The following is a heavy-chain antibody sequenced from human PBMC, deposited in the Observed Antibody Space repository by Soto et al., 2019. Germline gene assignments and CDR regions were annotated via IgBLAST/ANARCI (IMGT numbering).Heavy chain of an antibody. V-gene: IGHV1-46*03. CDR3: ARGLKTGWSSDF. CDR1: GYTFTNNH. D-gene: IGHD6-19*01. Sequence: QVQLVQSGAEVKKPGASVKVSCKASGYTFTNNHMHWVRQAPGQGLEWMAIIDPNGGSTTYAQKFQGRITVTRDTSASTDYMELSSLTSDDTAVYYCARGLKTGWSSDFWGQGTLVTVSS. CDR2: IDPNGGST. J-gene: IGHJ4*02.